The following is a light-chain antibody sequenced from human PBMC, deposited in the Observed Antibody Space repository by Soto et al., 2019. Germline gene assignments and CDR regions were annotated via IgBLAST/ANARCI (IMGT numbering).Light chain of an antibody. J-gene: IGLJ2*01. CDR3: QVWDISRNVI. V-gene: IGLV3-21*02. CDR2: NDN. CDR1: NMGNKG. Sequence: SYELTQPPSVSVAPGQTARIPCGANNMGNKGVHWYQQRPGQAPVLVLYNDNNRPSEIPDRFSGSNSGNTATLTISRVEAGDEADYYCQVWDISRNVIFGGGTK.